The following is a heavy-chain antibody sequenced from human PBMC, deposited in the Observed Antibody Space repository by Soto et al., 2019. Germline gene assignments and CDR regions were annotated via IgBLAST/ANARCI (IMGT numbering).Heavy chain of an antibody. CDR2: ISYDGSNK. D-gene: IGHD1-7*01. J-gene: IGHJ4*02. CDR1: GFTFSSYA. V-gene: IGHV3-30-3*01. CDR3: ARDVRTGTNLDY. Sequence: GGSLRLSCAASGFTFSSYAMHWVRQAPGKGLEWVAVISYDGSNKYYADSVKGRFTISRDNSKNTLYLQMNSLRAEDTAVYYCARDVRTGTNLDYWGQGTLVTVSS.